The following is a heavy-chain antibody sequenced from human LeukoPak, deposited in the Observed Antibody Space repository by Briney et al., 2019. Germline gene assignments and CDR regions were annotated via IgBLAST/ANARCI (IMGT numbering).Heavy chain of an antibody. CDR2: INHSGST. CDR1: GGSFSGYY. Sequence: SETLSLTCAVYGGSFSGYYWSWIRQPPGKGLEWIGEINHSGSTNYNPSLKSRVTISVDTSKNQFSLKLSSVTAADTAVYYCARRRRYCSSTSCSKAWFDPWGQGTLVTVSS. CDR3: ARRRRYCSSTSCSKAWFDP. D-gene: IGHD2-2*01. J-gene: IGHJ5*02. V-gene: IGHV4-34*01.